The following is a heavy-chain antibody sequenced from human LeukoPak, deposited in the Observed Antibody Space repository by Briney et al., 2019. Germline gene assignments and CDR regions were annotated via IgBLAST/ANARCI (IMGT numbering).Heavy chain of an antibody. D-gene: IGHD4-11*01. CDR1: GFSFSGYG. V-gene: IGHV3-30*02. CDR3: AKGTVRYYFDY. J-gene: IGHJ4*02. CDR2: IRYDGSNE. Sequence: SGGSLRLSCAASGFSFSGYGMHWVRQAPGKGLEWVAFIRYDGSNEYYADSVKGRFTISRDKSKNTLSLQMNGLRVEDTAVYYCAKGTVRYYFDYWGQGTLVTVSS.